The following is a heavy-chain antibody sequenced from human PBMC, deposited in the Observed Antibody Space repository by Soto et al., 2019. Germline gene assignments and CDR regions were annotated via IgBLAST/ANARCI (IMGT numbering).Heavy chain of an antibody. CDR3: ARDLAEYCSGGSCYGLIYYYYYYGMDV. CDR1: GFTFSSYA. V-gene: IGHV3-30-3*01. Sequence: QVQLVESGGGVVQPGRSLRLSCAASGFTFSSYAMHWVRQAPGKGLEWVAVISYDGSNKYYADSVKGRFTISRDNSKNTLYLQMNSLRAEYRAVYYCARDLAEYCSGGSCYGLIYYYYYYGMDVWGQGTTVTVSS. CDR2: ISYDGSNK. J-gene: IGHJ6*02. D-gene: IGHD2-15*01.